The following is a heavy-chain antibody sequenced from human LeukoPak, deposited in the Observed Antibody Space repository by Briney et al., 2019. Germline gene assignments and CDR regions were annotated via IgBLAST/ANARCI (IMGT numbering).Heavy chain of an antibody. V-gene: IGHV3-7*03. CDR3: AKGSHYSDTRGYYGI. J-gene: IGHJ3*02. Sequence: GGSLRLSCVASGYNFNPYWMSWVRQTPGKGLEWVASISNGGYATYYVDSVRGRFTISRDNSKNTLSVHMNSLRVEDTAIYFCAKGSHYSDTRGYYGIWGRGTMVTVSS. D-gene: IGHD3-22*01. CDR2: ISNGGYAT. CDR1: GYNFNPYW.